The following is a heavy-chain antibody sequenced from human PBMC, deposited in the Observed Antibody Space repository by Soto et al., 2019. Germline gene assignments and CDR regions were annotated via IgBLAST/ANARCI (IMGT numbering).Heavy chain of an antibody. D-gene: IGHD2-15*01. CDR1: GYTFTSYA. Sequence: ASVKVSCKASGYTFTSYAMHRVRQAPAQRLEWMGWIHAGNGNTKYSQKFQGRVTITRDISASTAYMEVSSLRSEDTAVYYCAMAVVTAATGFDYYCMDVWGKGATVTVSS. V-gene: IGHV1-3*01. J-gene: IGHJ6*03. CDR2: IHAGNGNT. CDR3: AMAVVTAATGFDYYCMDV.